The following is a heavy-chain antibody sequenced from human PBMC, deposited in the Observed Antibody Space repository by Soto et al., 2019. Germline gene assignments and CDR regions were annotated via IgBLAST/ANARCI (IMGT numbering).Heavy chain of an antibody. D-gene: IGHD6-25*01. CDR3: ARGGAAFDF. V-gene: IGHV3-20*04. J-gene: IGHJ4*02. CDR1: GFPFDDYG. Sequence: EVQLEESGGGAVRPGGSLRLICAASGFPFDDYGMTWVRQAPGKGLEWVSGVNWNGDDAGSAASVKGRFTISRDNARNALYLQMTSLRAEDAALYFGARGGAAFDFWGQGVMVTVAS. CDR2: VNWNGDDA.